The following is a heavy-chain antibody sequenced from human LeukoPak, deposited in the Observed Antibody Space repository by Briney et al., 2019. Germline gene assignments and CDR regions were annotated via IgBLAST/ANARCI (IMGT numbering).Heavy chain of an antibody. CDR2: ISVGGGDT. D-gene: IGHD2-21*01. CDR3: AKLNLGEMAYFDS. CDR1: GFTVSGTY. Sequence: PGGSLRLSCAASGFTVSGTYMNWVRQAPGKGLEWVSSISVGGGDTFTADSVKGRFTITRENSKNTLYLQMMGLRVEDTAIYYCAKLNLGEMAYFDSWGQGILVTVSS. V-gene: IGHV3-23*01. J-gene: IGHJ4*02.